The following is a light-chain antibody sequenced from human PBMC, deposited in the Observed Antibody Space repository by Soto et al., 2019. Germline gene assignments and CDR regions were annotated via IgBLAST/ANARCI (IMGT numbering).Light chain of an antibody. Sequence: DIQLTQSPSFLSASIGDRVVITCRASQGLMTYLDWYQQKAGKAPKLLIYGSSTLHSGVPSRFSGGGSGTEFTLTINNLQPDDFATYYCQQPNSYPYTFGQGTKLEIK. J-gene: IGKJ2*01. CDR3: QQPNSYPYT. CDR1: QGLMTY. V-gene: IGKV1-9*01. CDR2: GSS.